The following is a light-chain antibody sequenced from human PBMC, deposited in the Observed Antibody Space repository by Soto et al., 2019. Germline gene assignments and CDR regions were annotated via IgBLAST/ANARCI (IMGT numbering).Light chain of an antibody. J-gene: IGKJ2*01. CDR2: AAS. Sequence: EIQMTQSPSSLSASVGDRVTIACRASQTISNYLHWYQQKPGKAPKXLIYAASSLQSGVPSRFSGIGSGTDFSLTFSGLQHEDRATYDGQQKYNNTRTFGQGTKVDIK. CDR3: QQKYNNTRT. CDR1: QTISNY. V-gene: IGKV1-39*01.